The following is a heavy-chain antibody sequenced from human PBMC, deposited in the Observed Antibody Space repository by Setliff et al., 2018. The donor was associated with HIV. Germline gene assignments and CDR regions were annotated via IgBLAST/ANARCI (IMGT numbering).Heavy chain of an antibody. CDR3: VRDGGFCSGGACLER. J-gene: IGHJ4*03. Sequence: ASVKVSCKASGYTFTSYGISWVRQAPGQGLEWMGWISAYNGNTNYAQKLQGRVTMTTDTSTSTAYMELRSLRSDDTAVYYCVRDGGFCSGGACLERWGQGTLVTVSS. CDR2: ISAYNGNT. D-gene: IGHD2-21*02. V-gene: IGHV1-18*01. CDR1: GYTFTSYG.